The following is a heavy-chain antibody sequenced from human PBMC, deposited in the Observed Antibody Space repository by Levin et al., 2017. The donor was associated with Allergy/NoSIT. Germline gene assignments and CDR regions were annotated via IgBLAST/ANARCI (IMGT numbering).Heavy chain of an antibody. Sequence: GESLKISCKASGYTFIEHYMHWVRQAPGQGLEWVGWINPNSGSTYYAQKFQGRVTMTRDASTGTAYMELTRLRSDEMAVYYCARVRVATITNDAFDIWGQGTMVTASS. J-gene: IGHJ3*02. CDR3: ARVRVATITNDAFDI. D-gene: IGHD5-12*01. V-gene: IGHV1-2*02. CDR1: GYTFIEHY. CDR2: INPNSGST.